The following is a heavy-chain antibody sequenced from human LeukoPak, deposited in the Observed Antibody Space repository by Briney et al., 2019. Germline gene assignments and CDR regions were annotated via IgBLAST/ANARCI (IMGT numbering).Heavy chain of an antibody. J-gene: IGHJ4*02. Sequence: ASVKVSCKASGYTFTGYYMHWVRQAPGQGLEWMGRINPNSGGTNYAQKFQGRVTMTRDTSISTAYMELSRLRSDDTAVYYCARGGVVGATYFDYWGQGTLVTVSS. V-gene: IGHV1-2*06. CDR1: GYTFTGYY. D-gene: IGHD1-26*01. CDR2: INPNSGGT. CDR3: ARGGVVGATYFDY.